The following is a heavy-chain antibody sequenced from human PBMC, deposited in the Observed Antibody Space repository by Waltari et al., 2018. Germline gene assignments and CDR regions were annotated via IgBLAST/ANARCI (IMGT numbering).Heavy chain of an antibody. V-gene: IGHV4-34*01. CDR1: GGSFSGYY. CDR3: ARDRGTTVVTPLN. CDR2: INHSGST. Sequence: QVQLQQWGAGLLKPSETLSLTCAVYGGSFSGYYWSWIRQPPGKGLEWIGEINHSGSTNYNPSLKSRVTISVDTSKNQFSLKLSSVTAADTAVYYCARDRGTTVVTPLNWGQGTLVTVSS. J-gene: IGHJ4*02. D-gene: IGHD4-17*01.